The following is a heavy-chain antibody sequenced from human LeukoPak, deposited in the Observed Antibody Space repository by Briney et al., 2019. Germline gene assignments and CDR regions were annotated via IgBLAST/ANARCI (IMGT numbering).Heavy chain of an antibody. V-gene: IGHV2-70*11. D-gene: IGHD2-2*01. CDR2: IDWDDDK. CDR1: GFSLSTSGMC. CDR3: ARYQPFDSGNWFDP. J-gene: IGHJ5*02. Sequence: SGPALMQPTQTLTLTCTFSGFSLSTSGMCVSWIRQPPGKALEWLARIDWDDDKYYSTSLKTRLTISKDTSKNQVVLTMTNMDPVDTATYYCARYQPFDSGNWFDPWGQRTRDTVSS.